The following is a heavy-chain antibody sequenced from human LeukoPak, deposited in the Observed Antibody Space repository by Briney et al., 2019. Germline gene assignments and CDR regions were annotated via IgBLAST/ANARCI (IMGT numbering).Heavy chain of an antibody. D-gene: IGHD4-17*01. J-gene: IGHJ4*02. CDR3: ARASYGDYVFDY. Sequence: SETLSLTCAVSGGSISSGGYSWSWIRQPPGKGLEWIGYIYHSGSTYYNPSLKSRVTTSVDRSKNQFSLKLSSVTAADTAVYYCARASYGDYVFDYWGQGTLVTVSS. CDR1: GGSISSGGYS. V-gene: IGHV4-30-2*01. CDR2: IYHSGST.